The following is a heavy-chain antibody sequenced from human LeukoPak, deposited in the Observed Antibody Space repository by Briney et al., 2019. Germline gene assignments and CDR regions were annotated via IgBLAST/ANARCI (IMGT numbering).Heavy chain of an antibody. V-gene: IGHV6-1*01. CDR3: ARISTTTKRFDP. CDR2: TYYRSKWFN. CDR1: GDSVSSNDAT. D-gene: IGHD5-24*01. J-gene: IGHJ5*02. Sequence: SQTLSLTCAISGDSVSSNDATWNWIRQSPSRGLEWLGRTYYRSKWFNDYAVSVKSRVTINSDTSKNQFSLQLNSVTPEDTAVYYYARISTTTKRFDPWGQGTLVTVSS.